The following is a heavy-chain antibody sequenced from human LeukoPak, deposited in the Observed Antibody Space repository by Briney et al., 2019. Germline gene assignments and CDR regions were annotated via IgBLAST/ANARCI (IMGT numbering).Heavy chain of an antibody. CDR3: ARSAARPYYYYYMDV. Sequence: SVKVPCKASGGTFTSYAISWVRQAPGQGLEWMGGIIPIFGTANYAQKFQGRVTITTDESTSTAYMELSSLRSEDTAVYYCARSAARPYYYYYMDVWGKGTTVTVSS. CDR2: IIPIFGTA. D-gene: IGHD6-6*01. V-gene: IGHV1-69*05. J-gene: IGHJ6*03. CDR1: GGTFTSYA.